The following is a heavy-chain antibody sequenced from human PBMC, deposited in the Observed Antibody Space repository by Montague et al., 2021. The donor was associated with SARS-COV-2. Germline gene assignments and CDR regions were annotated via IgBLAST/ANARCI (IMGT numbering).Heavy chain of an antibody. Sequence: SETLSLTCAVSGGSISSSNWWSWVRQPPGKGLEWIGEIYHSGSTNYNPSLKSRVTISVDKSKNQFSLTVGSVTAADTAVYYCARAGGGSSYNYYGLDVWGQGTTVTVSS. CDR1: GGSISSSNW. V-gene: IGHV4-4*02. D-gene: IGHD2-15*01. J-gene: IGHJ6*02. CDR2: IYHSGST. CDR3: ARAGGGSSYNYYGLDV.